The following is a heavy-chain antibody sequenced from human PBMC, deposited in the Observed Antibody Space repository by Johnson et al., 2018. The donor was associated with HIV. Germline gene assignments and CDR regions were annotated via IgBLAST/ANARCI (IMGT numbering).Heavy chain of an antibody. CDR3: ARDRVREMGIPAAIPSGSFDI. D-gene: IGHD2-2*01. CDR2: IKRKTDGGTT. J-gene: IGHJ3*02. Sequence: VQLVESGGGLVKPGGSLRLSCAASGFTFSNAWMSWVRQAPGKGLEWVGRIKRKTDGGTTDYAAPVKGRFTISRDNSKNTLYLQMNSLRAEDTAVYHCARDRVREMGIPAAIPSGSFDIWGQGTMVTVSS. V-gene: IGHV3-15*01. CDR1: GFTFSNAW.